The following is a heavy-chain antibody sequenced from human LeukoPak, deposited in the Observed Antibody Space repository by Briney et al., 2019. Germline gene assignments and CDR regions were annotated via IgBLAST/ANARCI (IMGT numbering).Heavy chain of an antibody. V-gene: IGHV6-1*01. D-gene: IGHD6-19*01. CDR3: ARDSSGWYGGGNFDS. CDR1: GDSVSSNSAA. J-gene: IGHJ4*02. CDR2: TYYKSKWYN. Sequence: SQTLSLTCAISGDSVSSNSAAWNWIRQSPSRGLEWLGRTYYKSKWYNDFAASVKSRITINPDTSKNQFSLQLNSVTPDDTAMYYCARDSSGWYGGGNFDSWGQGTLVTVSS.